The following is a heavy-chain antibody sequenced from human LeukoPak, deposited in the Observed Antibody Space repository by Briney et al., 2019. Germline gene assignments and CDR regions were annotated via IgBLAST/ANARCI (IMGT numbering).Heavy chain of an antibody. CDR3: ARRPPNSGFDY. D-gene: IGHD3-10*01. J-gene: IGHJ4*02. Sequence: SETLSLTCAVYGGSFSGCYWSWIRQPPGKGLEWIGEINHSGSTNYNPSLKSRVTISVDTSKNQFSLKLNSVTAADTAVYYCARRPPNSGFDYWGQGTLLTVSS. CDR1: GGSFSGCY. V-gene: IGHV4-34*01. CDR2: INHSGST.